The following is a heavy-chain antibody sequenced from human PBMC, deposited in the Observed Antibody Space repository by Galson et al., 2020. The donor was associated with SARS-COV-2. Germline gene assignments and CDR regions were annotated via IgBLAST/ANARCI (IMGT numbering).Heavy chain of an antibody. CDR2: INTDGSRT. CDR3: VRDRPPYCSGDNCFSSAVDY. CDR1: GFTFGNYW. J-gene: IGHJ4*02. Sequence: GESLKISCAASGFTFGNYWMQWVRQVPGKGLVCISRINTDGSRTNYADSVKGRFTIPRDNAKNTLYLQMNSLRAEETAVYFCVRDRPPYCSGDNCFSSAVDYWGQGTLVTGSS. V-gene: IGHV3-74*01. D-gene: IGHD2-15*01.